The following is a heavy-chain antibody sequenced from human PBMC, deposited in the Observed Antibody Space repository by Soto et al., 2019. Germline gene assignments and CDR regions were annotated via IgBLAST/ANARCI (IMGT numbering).Heavy chain of an antibody. J-gene: IGHJ3*02. V-gene: IGHV3-30-3*01. D-gene: IGHD6-13*01. CDR1: GFTFSSYA. CDR3: ARAALIAAAGTAFDI. Sequence: GGSLRLSCAASGFTFSSYAMHWVRQAPGKGLEWVAVISYDGSNKYYADSVKGRFTISRDNSKNTLYLQMNSLRAEDTAVYYCARAALIAAAGTAFDIWGQGTMVTVSS. CDR2: ISYDGSNK.